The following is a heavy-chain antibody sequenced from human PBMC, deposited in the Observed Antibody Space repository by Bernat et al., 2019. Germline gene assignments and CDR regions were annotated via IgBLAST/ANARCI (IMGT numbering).Heavy chain of an antibody. CDR2: IYYSGST. Sequence: QLQLHESGPGLVKPSETLSLTCTVSGGSISSSSYYWGWIRQPPGKGLEWIGSIYYSGSTYYNPSLKSRVTISVDTSKNQFSLKLSSVTAADTAVYYCARIVTDWFDPWGQGTLVTVSS. CDR1: GGSISSSSYY. J-gene: IGHJ5*02. V-gene: IGHV4-39*01. D-gene: IGHD3-22*01. CDR3: ARIVTDWFDP.